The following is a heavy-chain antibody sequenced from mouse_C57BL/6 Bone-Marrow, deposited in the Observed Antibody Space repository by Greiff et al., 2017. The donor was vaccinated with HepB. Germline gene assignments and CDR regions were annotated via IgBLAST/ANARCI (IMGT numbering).Heavy chain of an antibody. D-gene: IGHD2-5*01. CDR1: GFTFSNYW. CDR2: SRLKSDNYAT. Sequence: EVKVEESGGGLVQPGGSMKLSCVASGFTFSNYWMNWVRQSPEKGLEWVAQSRLKSDNYATHYAESVKGRFTISRDDSKSSVYLQMNNLRAEDTGIYYCTGDYSNYVEEFAYWGQGTLVTVSA. V-gene: IGHV6-3*01. J-gene: IGHJ3*01. CDR3: TGDYSNYVEEFAY.